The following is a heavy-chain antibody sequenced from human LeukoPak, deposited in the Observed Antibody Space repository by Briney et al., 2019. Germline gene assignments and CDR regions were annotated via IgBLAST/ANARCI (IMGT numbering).Heavy chain of an antibody. D-gene: IGHD2-2*02. J-gene: IGHJ4*02. Sequence: GGSLRLSCAASGFTFSSYGMHWVRQAPGKGLEWVAFIRYDGSNKYYADSVKGRFTISRDNSKNTLYLQMNSLRAEDTAVYYCANRYCSSTSCYKGYWGQGTLVTVSS. CDR2: IRYDGSNK. CDR1: GFTFSSYG. CDR3: ANRYCSSTSCYKGY. V-gene: IGHV3-30*02.